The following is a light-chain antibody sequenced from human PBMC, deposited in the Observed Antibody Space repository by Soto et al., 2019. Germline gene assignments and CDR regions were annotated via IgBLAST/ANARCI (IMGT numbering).Light chain of an antibody. CDR3: QQYDNLPPFT. V-gene: IGKV1-33*01. CDR2: DAS. J-gene: IGKJ3*01. CDR1: QDISNY. Sequence: DIQMTQSPSSLSASVGDRVTITCQASQDISNYLNWYQQKPGKAPKLLIYDASNLETSVPSRFSGSGSGTDFTFTISSLQPEDIATYYCQQYDNLPPFTFGPGTKVDIK.